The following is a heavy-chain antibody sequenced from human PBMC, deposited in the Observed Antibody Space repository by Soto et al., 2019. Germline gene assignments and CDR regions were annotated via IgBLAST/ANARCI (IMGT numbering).Heavy chain of an antibody. D-gene: IGHD6-6*01. CDR2: NRSKAYGGTT. CDR1: GFTVGDYA. J-gene: IGHJ4*02. CDR3: STEPLSSSSFDY. V-gene: IGHV3-49*04. Sequence: GGSLRLSCTASGFTVGDYAMSWVRQAPGKGLEWVGFNRSKAYGGTTEYAASVKGRFTISRDDSKSIAFLEMNSLKHEDTAVYYCSTEPLSSSSFDYWVQGTLVTVSS.